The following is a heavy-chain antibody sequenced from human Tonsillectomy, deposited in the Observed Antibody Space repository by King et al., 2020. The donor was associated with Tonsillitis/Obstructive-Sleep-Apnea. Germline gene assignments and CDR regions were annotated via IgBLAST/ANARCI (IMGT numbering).Heavy chain of an antibody. V-gene: IGHV5-10-1*01. D-gene: IGHD5-24*01. CDR1: GYTFTRYV. CDR3: ARHLRDVYKYAYYYGMDV. CDR2: IDPSESYT. J-gene: IGHJ6*02. Sequence: VQLVQSGAEVKKPGAAVKVSCKASGYTFTRYVMHWVRQMPGKGLEWMGRIDPSESYTNYSPSSQGHITISVDKSISTAYLQWSSLKASDTAMYYCARHLRDVYKYAYYYGMDVWGQGTTVTVSS.